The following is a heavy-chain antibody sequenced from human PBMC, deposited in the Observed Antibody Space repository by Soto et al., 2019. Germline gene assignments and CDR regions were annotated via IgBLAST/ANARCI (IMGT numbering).Heavy chain of an antibody. Sequence: ASVKVSCKASGYTFTSYDIYWVRQATGQGLEWMGWMNPNTGNSAYAQKFQGRVTVTSDTSINTVHMELSSLRSEDTAVYYCARMVVVAGFDYWGQGTLVTVSS. CDR3: ARMVVVAGFDY. CDR2: MNPNTGNS. CDR1: GYTFTSYD. D-gene: IGHD2-15*01. V-gene: IGHV1-8*01. J-gene: IGHJ4*02.